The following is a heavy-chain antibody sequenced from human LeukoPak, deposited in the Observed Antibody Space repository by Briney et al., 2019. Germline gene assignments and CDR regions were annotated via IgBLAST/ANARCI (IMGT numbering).Heavy chain of an antibody. CDR1: GFAFSSYA. J-gene: IGHJ4*02. Sequence: GGSLRLSCAASGFAFSSYAMSWVRQAPGKGLEWVSAISGSGGSTYYADSVKGRFTISRDNSKNTLYLQMNSLRAEDTAVYYCAKDGGLWVSAHWGDSWGRGTLVTVSS. CDR2: ISGSGGST. CDR3: AKDGGLWVSAHWGDS. D-gene: IGHD7-27*01. V-gene: IGHV3-23*01.